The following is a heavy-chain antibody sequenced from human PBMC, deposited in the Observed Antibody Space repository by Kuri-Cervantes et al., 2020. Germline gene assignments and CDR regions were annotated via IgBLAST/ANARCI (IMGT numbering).Heavy chain of an antibody. CDR3: ARGVTIPSDAFDI. CDR2: INHSGST. D-gene: IGHD3-9*01. J-gene: IGHJ3*02. Sequence: SQTLSLTCAVYGGSFSGYYWSWIRQPPGKGLEWIGEINHSGSTNYNPSLKSRVTISVDTSKNQFSLKLSSVTAADTAVYYCARGVTIPSDAFDIWGQGTMVTVS. CDR1: GGSFSGYY. V-gene: IGHV4-34*01.